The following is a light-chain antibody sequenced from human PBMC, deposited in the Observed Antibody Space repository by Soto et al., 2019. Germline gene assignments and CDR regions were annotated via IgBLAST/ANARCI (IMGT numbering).Light chain of an antibody. Sequence: QSGLTQPASVSGSPGQSITISCTGNHNDIGTYDYVSWYQQPPGRAPSLLIRRVTTRPSLISRRFSACKSGLTASLTISGLQPEDEADYYCSSFTSNRIYVFGPGTKVTVL. CDR2: RVT. CDR1: HNDIGTYDY. CDR3: SSFTSNRIYV. V-gene: IGLV2-14*03. J-gene: IGLJ1*01.